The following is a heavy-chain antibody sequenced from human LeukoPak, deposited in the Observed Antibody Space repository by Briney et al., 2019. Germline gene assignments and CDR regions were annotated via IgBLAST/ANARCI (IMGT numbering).Heavy chain of an antibody. V-gene: IGHV4-34*01. CDR3: ARHNHYDRSGYYYLDY. CDR2: INHSGST. Sequence: SETLSLTCAVYGGSFSGYYWSWIRQPPGKGLEWIGEINHSGSTNYNPSLKSRVTISVDTSKNQFSLKLSSVTAADTAVYYCARHNHYDRSGYYYLDYWGQGTLVTVAS. CDR1: GGSFSGYY. J-gene: IGHJ4*02. D-gene: IGHD3-22*01.